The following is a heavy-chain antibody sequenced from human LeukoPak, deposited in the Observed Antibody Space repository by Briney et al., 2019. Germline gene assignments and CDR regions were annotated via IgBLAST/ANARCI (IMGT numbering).Heavy chain of an antibody. CDR1: GFTLSRDW. V-gene: IGHV3-74*01. CDR3: ARSGAGGAFDV. J-gene: IGHJ3*01. CDR2: MYPDGGRI. D-gene: IGHD3-10*01. Sequence: PGGSLRLSCAASGFTLSRDWIHWVRHAPGKGLVWVSRMYPDGGRINYADFVKGRFTISSDSAKNTLYLQLSSLRAEDTAVYYCARSGAGGAFDVWGQGTMVGVYS.